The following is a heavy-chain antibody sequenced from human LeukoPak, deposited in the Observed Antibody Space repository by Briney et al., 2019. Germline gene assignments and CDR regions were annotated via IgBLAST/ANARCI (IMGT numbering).Heavy chain of an antibody. CDR2: ISYDGSNK. Sequence: GGSLRLSCAASGFTFSSYAMHWVRQAPGKGLEGVAVISYDGSNKHYADSVKGRFTISRDNSKSTLYLQMNSLRAEDTAVYYCARGLGSGDSSGYPGYYWGQGTLVTVSS. CDR1: GFTFSSYA. J-gene: IGHJ4*02. D-gene: IGHD3-22*01. CDR3: ARGLGSGDSSGYPGYY. V-gene: IGHV3-30-3*01.